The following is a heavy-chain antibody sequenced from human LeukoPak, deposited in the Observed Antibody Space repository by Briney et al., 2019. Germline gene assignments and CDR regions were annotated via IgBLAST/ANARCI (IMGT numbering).Heavy chain of an antibody. J-gene: IGHJ1*01. CDR1: GFTFSSYG. V-gene: IGHV3-30*03. Sequence: GGSLRLPCAASGFTFSSYGMHWVRQAPGKGLEWVAVISYDGSNKYYADSVKGRFTISRDNAKNSLYLQMNSLRVEDTAVYYCARDPRTVRIWGQGTLVTVSS. D-gene: IGHD1-1*01. CDR3: ARDPRTVRI. CDR2: ISYDGSNK.